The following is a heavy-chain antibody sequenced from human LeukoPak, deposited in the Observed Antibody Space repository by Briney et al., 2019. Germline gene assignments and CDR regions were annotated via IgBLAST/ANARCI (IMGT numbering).Heavy chain of an antibody. CDR3: AKVGSGWYGVDY. V-gene: IGHV3-30*02. Sequence: AGGSLRLSCAASGFTFSTYGMHWVRQAPGKGLKWVAFIQYDGSNKYYADSVKGRFTISRDNSMNTLSLQLNSLRPEDTAVYYCAKVGSGWYGVDYWGQGTLVTVSS. J-gene: IGHJ4*02. CDR2: IQYDGSNK. D-gene: IGHD6-19*01. CDR1: GFTFSTYG.